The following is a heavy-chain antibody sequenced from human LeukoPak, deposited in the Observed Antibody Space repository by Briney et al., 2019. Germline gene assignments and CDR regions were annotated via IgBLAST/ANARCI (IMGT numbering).Heavy chain of an antibody. J-gene: IGHJ4*02. CDR3: AGSRYSYGYDNPFDY. D-gene: IGHD5-18*01. Sequence: SETLSLTCTVSGGSISSYYWSWIRQPAGKGLEWIGRIYTSGSTNYNPSLKSRVTMSVDTSKNQFSLKLSSVTAADTAVYYCAGSRYSYGYDNPFDYWGQGTLVTISS. V-gene: IGHV4-4*07. CDR1: GGSISSYY. CDR2: IYTSGST.